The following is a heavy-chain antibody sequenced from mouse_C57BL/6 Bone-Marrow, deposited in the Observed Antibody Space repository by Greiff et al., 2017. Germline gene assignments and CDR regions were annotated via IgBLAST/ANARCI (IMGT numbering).Heavy chain of an antibody. J-gene: IGHJ1*03. CDR1: GYSITSGYY. D-gene: IGHD2-4*01. Sequence: EVKLQESGPGLVKPSQSLSLTCSVTGYSITSGYYWNWIRQFPGNKLEWMGYISYDGSNNYNPSLKNRISITRDTSKNQFFLQLNSVTTEDTATYYCARDYDYDWYFDVWGTGTTVTVSS. CDR3: ARDYDYDWYFDV. CDR2: ISYDGSN. V-gene: IGHV3-6*01.